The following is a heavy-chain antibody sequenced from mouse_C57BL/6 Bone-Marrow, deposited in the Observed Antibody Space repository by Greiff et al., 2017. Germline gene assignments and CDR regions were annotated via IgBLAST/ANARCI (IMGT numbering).Heavy chain of an antibody. Sequence: QVQLQQSGAELVKPGASVKLSCKASGYTFTSYWMQWVKQRPGQGLEWIGEIDPSDSYTNYNQKFKGKATLTGDTSSSTAYMQLSSLTSGDSAVYYCARIYSFDYGGRGTTLTVSS. J-gene: IGHJ2*01. CDR2: IDPSDSYT. CDR3: ARIYSFDY. CDR1: GYTFTSYW. V-gene: IGHV1-50*01.